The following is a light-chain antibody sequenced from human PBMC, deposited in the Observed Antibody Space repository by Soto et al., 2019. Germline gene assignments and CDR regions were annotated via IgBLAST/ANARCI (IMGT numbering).Light chain of an antibody. CDR1: QSVDSNY. V-gene: IGKV3-20*01. J-gene: IGKJ2*01. CDR2: GAS. CDR3: QHYGFVWYT. Sequence: IVLTQSPGTLSLPPGERATLSCRASQSVDSNYLAWYQQRPGQAPRLLIHGASSRATGIPDRFSGSGSGTDFPLTISRLEPEDFAVYYCQHYGFVWYTFGQGTNLEIK.